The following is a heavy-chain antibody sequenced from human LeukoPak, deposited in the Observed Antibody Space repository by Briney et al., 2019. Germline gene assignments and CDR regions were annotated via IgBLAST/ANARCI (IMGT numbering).Heavy chain of an antibody. Sequence: ASVKVSCKASGYTSINYYIHWVRQAPGQGLEWMGIMNPSGGSTIYAQKLQGRVTMTRDTSTSTAYMELSSLRSEDTAVYYCARDEGMDWFDPWGQGTLVTVSS. V-gene: IGHV1-46*01. D-gene: IGHD3-10*01. J-gene: IGHJ5*02. CDR2: MNPSGGST. CDR1: GYTSINYY. CDR3: ARDEGMDWFDP.